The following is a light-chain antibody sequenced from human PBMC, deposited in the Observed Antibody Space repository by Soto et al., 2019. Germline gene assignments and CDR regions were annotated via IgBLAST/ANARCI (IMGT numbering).Light chain of an antibody. CDR1: SSDVGGYNY. V-gene: IGLV2-14*01. Sequence: QSVLTQPASVSGYPGQSITVSCTGTSSDVGGYNYVSWYQQHPGKAPKLMIFEVSNRPSGVSNRFSGSKSGNTASLAISGLQAEDEADYYCSSYTSSSTRVFGTGTKGTVL. CDR3: SSYTSSSTRV. CDR2: EVS. J-gene: IGLJ1*01.